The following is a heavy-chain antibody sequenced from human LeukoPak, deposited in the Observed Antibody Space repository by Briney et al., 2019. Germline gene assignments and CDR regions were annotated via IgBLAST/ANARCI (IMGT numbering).Heavy chain of an antibody. CDR1: GGSISSYY. D-gene: IGHD2-15*01. J-gene: IGHJ5*02. V-gene: IGHV4-59*08. Sequence: PSETLSLTCTVSGGSISSYYWSWIRQPPGKGLEWIGYIYYSGSTNYNPSLKSRVTISVDTSKNQFSLKLSSVTAADTAVYYCARHRVVARERWFDPWGQGTLVTVSS. CDR2: IYYSGST. CDR3: ARHRVVARERWFDP.